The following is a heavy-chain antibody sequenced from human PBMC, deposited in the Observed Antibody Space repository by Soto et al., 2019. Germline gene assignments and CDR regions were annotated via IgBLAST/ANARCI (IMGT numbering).Heavy chain of an antibody. CDR1: GYPFPSYD. CDR2: INAGYGNT. D-gene: IGHD7-27*01. Sequence: DSVKVYCKASGYPFPSYDINWVRQAPGQRLEWMGWINAGYGNTKSSQKFQDRVTISRDTSASTAYMELTSLRSEDTAVYYCARDTGDGTFDFWGQGTLVTVS. J-gene: IGHJ4*02. CDR3: ARDTGDGTFDF. V-gene: IGHV1-3*01.